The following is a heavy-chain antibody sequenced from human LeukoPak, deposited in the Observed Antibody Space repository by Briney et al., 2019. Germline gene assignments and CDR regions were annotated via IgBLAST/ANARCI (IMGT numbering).Heavy chain of an antibody. D-gene: IGHD5-24*01. CDR3: ARDSDVEMATFYWFDP. V-gene: IGHV1-69*05. CDR2: IIPIFGTA. Sequence: SVKVSCKASGGTFSSYAISWVRQAPGQGLEWMGGIIPIFGTANYAQKFQGRVTMTRDTSTSTVYMELSSLRSEDTAVYYCARDSDVEMATFYWFDPWGQGTLVTVSS. CDR1: GGTFSSYA. J-gene: IGHJ5*02.